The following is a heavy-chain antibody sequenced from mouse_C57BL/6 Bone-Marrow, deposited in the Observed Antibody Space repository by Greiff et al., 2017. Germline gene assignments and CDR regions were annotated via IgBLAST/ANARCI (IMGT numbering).Heavy chain of an antibody. D-gene: IGHD1-1*01. CDR1: GYTFTSYG. CDR3: ARWNYGSSYENY. J-gene: IGHJ2*01. Sequence: QVQLQQSGAELARPGASVKLSCKASGYTFTSYGISWVKQRTGQGLEWIGESYPRSGNTYYNEKLKGKATLPSDNSSITAYMELRSLTSEDSAVYFCARWNYGSSYENYWGQGTTLTVSS. V-gene: IGHV1-81*01. CDR2: SYPRSGNT.